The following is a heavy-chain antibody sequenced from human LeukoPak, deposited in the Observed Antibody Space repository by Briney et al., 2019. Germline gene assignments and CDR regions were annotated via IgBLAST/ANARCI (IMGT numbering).Heavy chain of an antibody. V-gene: IGHV3-30*14. CDR3: TRGPGYDYVWGSFRADY. CDR2: TSFDESNK. CDR1: GFTFSTYA. D-gene: IGHD3-16*02. Sequence: GGSLRLSCAASGFTFSTYAMHWVRQAPGKGLEWVAFTSFDESNKFYADSVEGRFTISRDNSKNTLYLQMGSLRAEDMAVYYCTRGPGYDYVWGSFRADYWGQGTLVTVSS. J-gene: IGHJ4*02.